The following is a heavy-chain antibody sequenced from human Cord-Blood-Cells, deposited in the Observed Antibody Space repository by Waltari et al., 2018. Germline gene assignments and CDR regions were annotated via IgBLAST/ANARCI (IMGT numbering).Heavy chain of an antibody. CDR1: GGSVSSGSYY. V-gene: IGHV4-61*01. D-gene: IGHD3-10*01. Sequence: QVQLQESGPGLVKPSETLSLTCTVSGGSVSSGSYYWSWIRQTPGKGLEWIGYIYYRGSPNYNPPLKSRVTISVDTSKTHFSLKLGSVTAADTAVYYCARGRGGVRGVLPNHNWFDPWGQGTLVTVSS. CDR3: ARGRGGVRGVLPNHNWFDP. J-gene: IGHJ5*02. CDR2: IYYRGSP.